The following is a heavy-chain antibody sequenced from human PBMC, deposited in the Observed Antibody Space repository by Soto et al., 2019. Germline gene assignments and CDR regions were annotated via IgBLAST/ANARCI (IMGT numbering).Heavy chain of an antibody. J-gene: IGHJ4*02. D-gene: IGHD6-19*01. Sequence: GGSLRLSCVASGFSLANYPMNWVRQTPGKGLEWISYSSPRGDTIYYADSVEGRFTISRDNAGNSLSLHMSSLRDEDSALYYCAKGPHTNVGWPYYFESWGQG. V-gene: IGHV3-48*02. CDR2: SSPRGDTI. CDR1: GFSLANYP. CDR3: AKGPHTNVGWPYYFES.